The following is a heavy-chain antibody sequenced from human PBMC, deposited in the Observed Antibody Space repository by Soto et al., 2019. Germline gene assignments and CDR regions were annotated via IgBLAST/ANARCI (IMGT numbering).Heavy chain of an antibody. D-gene: IGHD1-1*01. V-gene: IGHV1-2*04. J-gene: IGHJ5*02. CDR1: GYTFTGYY. CDR3: TGGRQLEITQTVGWFDP. CDR2: INPNSGGT. Sequence: ASVKVSCKASGYTFTGYYMHWVRQAPGQGLEWMGWINPNSGGTNYAQKFQGWVTMTRDTSISTAYMELSRLRSDDTAVYYCTGGRQLEITQTVGWFDPWGQGTLVTVSS.